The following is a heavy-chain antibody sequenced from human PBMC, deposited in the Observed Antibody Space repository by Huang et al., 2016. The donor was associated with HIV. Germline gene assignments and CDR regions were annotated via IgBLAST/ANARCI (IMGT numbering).Heavy chain of an antibody. CDR2: RSFDGRNK. J-gene: IGHJ4*02. Sequence: QVQLVESGGGVVQPGRSLRLSCAVSGFTFRDHPMHWVRQAPGKGLEWVAVRSFDGRNKFYADFVRGRFTISRDNSKNILYLQVNSLTPADTSIYYCARDTTTVAGLDFWGQGALVTVSS. CDR1: GFTFRDHP. D-gene: IGHD6-19*01. CDR3: ARDTTTVAGLDF. V-gene: IGHV3-30*14.